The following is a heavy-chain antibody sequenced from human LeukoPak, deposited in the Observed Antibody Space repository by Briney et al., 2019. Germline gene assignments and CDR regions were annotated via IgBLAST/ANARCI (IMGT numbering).Heavy chain of an antibody. CDR1: GFTFSSYS. D-gene: IGHD2-15*01. CDR2: ISLSSTTI. V-gene: IGHV3-48*02. CDR3: ARLVGSRSCSGGTCYSDY. J-gene: IGHJ4*02. Sequence: GGSLRLSCAASGFTFSSYSMTWVRQAPGKGLEWVSYISLSSTTIYYADSVKGRFTISRDDAKNSLYLQMNSLRDEDTAVYYCARLVGSRSCSGGTCYSDYWGQGTLVTVSS.